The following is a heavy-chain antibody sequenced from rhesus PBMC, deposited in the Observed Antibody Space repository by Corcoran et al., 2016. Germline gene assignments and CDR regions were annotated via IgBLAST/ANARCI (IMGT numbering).Heavy chain of an antibody. Sequence: QVKLQQWGEGLVKPSETLSLTCAVYGGSISGSYYWSWIRQAPGKGLGWIGNIDGNRPRTNNTPTLKNRVTISKDTSNNQCSLTLSDVTAADTAVYYCAREVQGVVPNYYGLDSWGQGVVVTVSS. CDR2: IDGNRPRT. CDR3: AREVQGVVPNYYGLDS. D-gene: IGHD5-24*01. V-gene: IGHV4-73*01. CDR1: GGSISGSYY. J-gene: IGHJ6*01.